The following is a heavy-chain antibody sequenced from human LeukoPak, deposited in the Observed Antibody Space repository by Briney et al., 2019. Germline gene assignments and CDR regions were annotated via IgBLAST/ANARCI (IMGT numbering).Heavy chain of an antibody. Sequence: QPGGSLRLSCAVSGFTFSSFAMSWVRQPPGKGLEWLSVISDSGGTTFYADSVKGRFTISRDNSKNTLYLQMNSLRVEDTAPYYCVKKVVVGATSPYSDFQDWGQGTLVTVSS. D-gene: IGHD1-26*01. V-gene: IGHV3-23*01. CDR3: VKKVVVGATSPYSDFQD. J-gene: IGHJ1*01. CDR2: ISDSGGTT. CDR1: GFTFSSFA.